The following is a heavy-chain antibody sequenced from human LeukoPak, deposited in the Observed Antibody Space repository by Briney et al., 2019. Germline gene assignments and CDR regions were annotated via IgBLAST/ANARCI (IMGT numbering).Heavy chain of an antibody. D-gene: IGHD2-2*01. Sequence: GGSLRLSCAASGFTFSSYGMSWVRQAPGNELEWVSDISGIGGSTYYADSVKGRFTISRDNSKNTLYLRMNSLRAEDTAVYYCEKGFYCRSSTCLDYWGQGTLVTVSS. CDR3: EKGFYCRSSTCLDY. V-gene: IGHV3-23*01. CDR2: ISGIGGST. J-gene: IGHJ4*02. CDR1: GFTFSSYG.